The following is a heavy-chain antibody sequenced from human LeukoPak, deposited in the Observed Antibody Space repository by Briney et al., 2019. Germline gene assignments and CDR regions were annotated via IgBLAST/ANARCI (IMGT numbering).Heavy chain of an antibody. Sequence: GESLKISWKGSGYSFTSYGISWVRQMPGKGLEWMGTIDPSDSYTNYSPSFQGHVTISADKSSSTAYLPWSSLKASDTAIYYCTRQRYYYDFSGYYYDYWGQGTLVTVSS. CDR2: IDPSDSYT. CDR3: TRQRYYYDFSGYYYDY. J-gene: IGHJ4*02. V-gene: IGHV5-10-1*01. D-gene: IGHD3-22*01. CDR1: GYSFTSYG.